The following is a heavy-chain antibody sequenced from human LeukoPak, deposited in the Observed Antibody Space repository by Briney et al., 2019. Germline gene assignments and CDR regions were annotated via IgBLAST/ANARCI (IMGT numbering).Heavy chain of an antibody. J-gene: IGHJ4*02. Sequence: GGSLRLSCAVSGFTFCTYSMTWVRQAPGKGLEWVSSISSSSRNTYYADSVKGRFTISRDNAKNSLYLQMNSLRAEDTAVYYCARGGTFGVDISDYWGQGTLVTVSS. CDR3: ARGGTFGVDISDY. D-gene: IGHD3-3*01. CDR1: GFTFCTYS. V-gene: IGHV3-21*01. CDR2: ISSSSRNT.